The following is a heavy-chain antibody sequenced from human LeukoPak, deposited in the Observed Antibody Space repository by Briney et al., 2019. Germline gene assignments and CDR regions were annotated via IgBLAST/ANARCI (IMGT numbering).Heavy chain of an antibody. J-gene: IGHJ3*02. Sequence: GGSLRLSCAASGFTFSSYSMNWVRQAPGKGLEWVSSISSSSSYIYYADSVKGRFTISRDNAKNSLYLQMNSLRAEDTAVYYCARVLMVRGVGRGAFDIWGQGTMVTVSS. CDR3: ARVLMVRGVGRGAFDI. CDR1: GFTFSSYS. CDR2: ISSSSSYI. V-gene: IGHV3-21*01. D-gene: IGHD3-10*01.